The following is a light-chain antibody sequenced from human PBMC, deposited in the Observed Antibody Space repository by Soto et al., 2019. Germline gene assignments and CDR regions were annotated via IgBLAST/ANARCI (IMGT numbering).Light chain of an antibody. J-gene: IGLJ2*01. CDR2: DVS. Sequence: QSALTQPASVSGSPGQSIIISCTGTSSDVGGYNYVSWYQQHLGKAPKLMIYDVSNRPSGLSDRFSGSKSGNTASLTISGLQAEDEADYYCSSYTSSSTLVFGGGTKLTVL. CDR1: SSDVGGYNY. V-gene: IGLV2-14*01. CDR3: SSYTSSSTLV.